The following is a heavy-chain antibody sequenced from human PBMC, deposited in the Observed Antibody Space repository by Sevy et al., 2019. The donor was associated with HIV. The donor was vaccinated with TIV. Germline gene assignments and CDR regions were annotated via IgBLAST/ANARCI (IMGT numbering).Heavy chain of an antibody. CDR1: GYSFTSYW. D-gene: IGHD3-9*01. V-gene: IGHV5-51*01. CDR2: IYPGDSDT. CDR3: ARKYYDILTGYYRFDP. Sequence: GESGKISCKGSGYSFTSYWIGWVRQMPGKGLEWMGIIYPGDSDTRYSPSFQGQVTISADKSISTAYLQWSSLKASDTAMYYCARKYYDILTGYYRFDPWGQGTLVTVSS. J-gene: IGHJ5*02.